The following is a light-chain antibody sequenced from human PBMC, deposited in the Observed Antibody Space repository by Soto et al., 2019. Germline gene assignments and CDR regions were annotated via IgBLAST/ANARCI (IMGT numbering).Light chain of an antibody. CDR3: QQYVTSPWT. Sequence: EMVLTQSPGTLSLSPGERATLFCRASQSVSRGSLVQYHQKPGQAPRLLIYGAFNRATGIPDRFSGSGSGTDFTLTISRLEPEDFAVYYCQQYVTSPWTFGQGTKVDIK. CDR2: GAF. V-gene: IGKV3-20*01. CDR1: QSVSRGS. J-gene: IGKJ1*01.